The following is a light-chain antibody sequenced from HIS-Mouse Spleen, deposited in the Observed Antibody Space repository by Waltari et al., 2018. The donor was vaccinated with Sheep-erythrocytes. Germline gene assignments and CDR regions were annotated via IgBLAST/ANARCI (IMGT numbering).Light chain of an antibody. CDR1: SSDVGGYNY. CDR3: SSYAGSNNWV. V-gene: IGLV2-8*01. Sequence: QSALTQPPSASGSPGQSVTISCTGTSSDVGGYNYVSWYQQHPGKAPKLMPYEVSKRPSGVPVRFSGSKSGNTASLTVSGLQAEDEADYYCSSYAGSNNWVFGGGTKLTVL. J-gene: IGLJ3*02. CDR2: EVS.